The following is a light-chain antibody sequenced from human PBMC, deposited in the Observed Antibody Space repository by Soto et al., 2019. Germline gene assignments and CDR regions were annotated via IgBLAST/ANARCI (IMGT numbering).Light chain of an antibody. V-gene: IGKV1-5*01. CDR1: HSISSW. CDR2: DAS. CDR3: QQYGSSPPRT. Sequence: DIQMTQSPSTLSASVGDRVTISCRASHSISSWLAWYQQKPGKAPKFLIYDASSLESGVPSRFSGSGSGTEFTLTISRLEPEDFAVYYCQQYGSSPPRTFGQGTKVDIK. J-gene: IGKJ1*01.